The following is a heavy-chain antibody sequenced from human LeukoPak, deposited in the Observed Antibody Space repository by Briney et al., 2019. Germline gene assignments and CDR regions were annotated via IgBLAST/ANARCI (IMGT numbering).Heavy chain of an antibody. V-gene: IGHV3-23*01. CDR1: GFTFSSYG. CDR2: ISGSGGST. CDR3: AKDVAYGSGSSLDY. Sequence: GGSLRLSCAASGFTFSSYGMSWVRQAPGKGLEWVSAISGSGGSTYYADSVKGRFTISRDNSKNTLYLQMNSLRAEDTAVYYCAKDVAYGSGSSLDYWGQGTLVTVSS. D-gene: IGHD3-10*01. J-gene: IGHJ4*02.